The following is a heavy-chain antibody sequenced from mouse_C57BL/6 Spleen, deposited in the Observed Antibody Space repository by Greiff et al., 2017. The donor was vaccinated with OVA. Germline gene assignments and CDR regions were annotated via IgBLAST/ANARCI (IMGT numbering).Heavy chain of an antibody. J-gene: IGHJ4*01. D-gene: IGHD2-4*01. CDR1: GYTFTSYT. CDR3: ARNDYDRGYYYAMDY. V-gene: IGHV1-4*01. CDR2: INPSSGYT. Sequence: LVESGAELARPGASVKMSCKASGYTFTSYTMHWVKQRPGQGLEWIGYINPSSGYTKYNQKFKDKATLTADKSSSTAYMQLSSLTSEDSAVYYCARNDYDRGYYYAMDYWGQGTSVTVSS.